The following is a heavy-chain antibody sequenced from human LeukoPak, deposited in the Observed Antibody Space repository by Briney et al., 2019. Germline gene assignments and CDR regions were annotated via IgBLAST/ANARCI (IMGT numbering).Heavy chain of an antibody. CDR2: IYTSGST. D-gene: IGHD6-13*01. CDR1: GGSISSGSYY. V-gene: IGHV4-61*02. J-gene: IGHJ4*02. CDR3: ARDPGIAAA. Sequence: SQTLSLTCTVSGGSISSGSYYWSWIRQPAGKGLEWIGRIYTSGSTNYNPSLKSRVTTSVDTSKNQFSLKLSSVTAADTAVYYCARDPGIAAAWGQGTLVTVSS.